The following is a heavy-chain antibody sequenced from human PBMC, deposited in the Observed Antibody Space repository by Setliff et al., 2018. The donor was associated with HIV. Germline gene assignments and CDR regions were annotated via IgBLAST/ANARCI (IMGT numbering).Heavy chain of an antibody. D-gene: IGHD3-10*02. CDR2: IDYSGNT. CDR1: GGSMNSYY. J-gene: IGHJ3*02. V-gene: IGHV4-59*05. CDR3: AKAFYPQYYHYYCVKDRTYMAFDI. Sequence: PSETLSLTCTVSGGSMNSYYWNWIRQPPGKGLEWIGSIDYSGNTHYNPSLKSRVTISVDTSKNQFSLKQSSVAAADTAVYYCAKAFYPQYYHYYCVKDRTYMAFDIWGQGTMVTVSS.